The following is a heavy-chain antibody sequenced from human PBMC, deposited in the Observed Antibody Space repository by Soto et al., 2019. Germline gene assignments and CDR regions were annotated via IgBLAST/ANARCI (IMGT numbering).Heavy chain of an antibody. D-gene: IGHD6-13*01. CDR1: GGSTSSGGYF. V-gene: IGHV4-31*03. J-gene: IGHJ4*02. Sequence: SETLSLTCTVPGGSTSSGGYFWSWVRQHPGKGLEWIGNIYYSGRTYYNPSLKSRVTISVDTSKNQFSLNLSSVTAADTAVYYCARFAKEENPKVGSWYYFDYWGQGTRVTVSS. CDR2: IYYSGRT. CDR3: ARFAKEENPKVGSWYYFDY.